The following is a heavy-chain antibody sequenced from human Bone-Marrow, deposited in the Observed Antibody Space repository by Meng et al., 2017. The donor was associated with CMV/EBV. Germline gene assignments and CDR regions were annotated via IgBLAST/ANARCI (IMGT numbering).Heavy chain of an antibody. V-gene: IGHV3-21*01. CDR1: GITFSSYS. D-gene: IGHD6-19*01. CDR2: ISSSSSYI. J-gene: IGHJ4*02. CDR3: ARGFPTQWLVLDY. Sequence: GEFLKISCAASGITFSSYSRNWVRQAPGKGLEWVSSISSSSSYIYYTDSVKGRFTISRDNAKNSLNLQMKRLRAEDTAVYYCARGFPTQWLVLDYWGQGTLVTVSS.